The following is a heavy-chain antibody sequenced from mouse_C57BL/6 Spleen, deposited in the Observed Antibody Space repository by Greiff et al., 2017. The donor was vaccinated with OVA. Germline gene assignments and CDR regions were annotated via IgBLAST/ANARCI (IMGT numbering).Heavy chain of an antibody. CDR1: GFTFSSYG. CDR2: ISSGGSYT. CDR3: ASYYGSSYFDY. V-gene: IGHV5-6*01. J-gene: IGHJ2*01. Sequence: EVQVVESGGDLVKPGGSLKLSCAASGFTFSSYGMSWVRQTPDKRLEWVATISSGGSYTYYPDSVKGRFTISRDNAKNTLYLQMSSLKSEDTAMYYCASYYGSSYFDYWGQGTTLTVSS. D-gene: IGHD1-1*01.